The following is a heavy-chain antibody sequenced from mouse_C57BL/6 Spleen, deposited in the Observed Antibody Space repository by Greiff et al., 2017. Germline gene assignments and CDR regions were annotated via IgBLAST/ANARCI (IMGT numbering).Heavy chain of an antibody. CDR3: ARSFITTVVAPFAY. CDR2: INPGSGGT. J-gene: IGHJ3*01. D-gene: IGHD1-1*01. Sequence: QVQLQQSGAELVRPGTSVKVSCKASGYAFTNYLIEWVKQRPGQGLEWIGVINPGSGGTNYNEKFKGKATLTADKSSSTAYMQLSSLTSEDSAVYFCARSFITTVVAPFAYWGQGTLVTVSA. CDR1: GYAFTNYL. V-gene: IGHV1-54*01.